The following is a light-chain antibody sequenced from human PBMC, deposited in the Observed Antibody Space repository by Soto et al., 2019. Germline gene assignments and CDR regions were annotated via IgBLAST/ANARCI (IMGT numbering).Light chain of an antibody. CDR3: QQYHTYPTWT. CDR1: QNIGIY. Sequence: DLQMTQSPSTLSAFVGEGVTITCRASQNIGIYLAWYQQKPGKGHKLLIYDASNLESGIPSRFSGSGSGTKFTLTISSLQPDDFATYYCQQYHTYPTWTFGPGTKVEIK. CDR2: DAS. V-gene: IGKV1-5*01. J-gene: IGKJ1*01.